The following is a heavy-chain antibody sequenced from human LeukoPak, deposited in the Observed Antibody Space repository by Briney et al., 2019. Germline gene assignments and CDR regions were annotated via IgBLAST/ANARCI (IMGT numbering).Heavy chain of an antibody. CDR3: ARDPNIVVLPIASRKLDQ. Sequence: ASVKVSCKASGYTFTTYYMHWVRQAPGQGLEWMGIINPSSGSTTYAQKFQGRVTFTRDTSTTTVYMELSSLRSEDTAVYYCARDPNIVVLPIASRKLDQWGQGTLVTVSS. CDR2: INPSSGST. J-gene: IGHJ4*02. D-gene: IGHD2-2*01. CDR1: GYTFTTYY. V-gene: IGHV1-46*01.